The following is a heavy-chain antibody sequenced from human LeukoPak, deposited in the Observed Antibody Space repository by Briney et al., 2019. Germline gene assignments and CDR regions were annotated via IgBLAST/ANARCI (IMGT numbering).Heavy chain of an antibody. Sequence: ASVKVSCKASGYTFTNYYIHWVRQAPGQGLEWMGIINPSGGSTSYAQKFQGRVTMTRDTSTSTVYMELGSLRSEDTAVYYCARDVLRYFDWFNPHPGDAFDIWGQGTMVTVSS. J-gene: IGHJ3*02. CDR3: ARDVLRYFDWFNPHPGDAFDI. D-gene: IGHD3-9*01. CDR2: INPSGGST. CDR1: GYTFTNYY. V-gene: IGHV1-46*01.